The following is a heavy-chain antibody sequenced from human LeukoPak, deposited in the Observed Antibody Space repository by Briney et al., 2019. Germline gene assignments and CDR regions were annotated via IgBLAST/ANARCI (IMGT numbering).Heavy chain of an antibody. D-gene: IGHD2-15*01. Sequence: GRSLRLSCAASGFTFSNYGMHWVRQAPGKGLEWVSSISSSSSNIYYADSVKGRFTISRDNAKNSLDLQMNSLRGEDMGVYYCTSQGGFDNWGQGTLVTVSS. V-gene: IGHV3-21*01. CDR1: GFTFSNYG. CDR3: TSQGGFDN. J-gene: IGHJ4*02. CDR2: ISSSSSNI.